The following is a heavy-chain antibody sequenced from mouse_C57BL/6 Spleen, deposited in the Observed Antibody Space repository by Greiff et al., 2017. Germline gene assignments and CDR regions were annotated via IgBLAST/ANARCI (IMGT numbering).Heavy chain of an antibody. J-gene: IGHJ2*01. Sequence: EVMLVEFGGGLVKPGGSLKLSCAASGFTFSDYGMHWVRQAPEKGLEWVAYISRGSSTIYYADTVKGRFTISRDNAKNTLFLQMTSLRSEDTAMYYCARAGYYGNYDYFDYWGQGTTLTVSS. CDR3: ARAGYYGNYDYFDY. CDR1: GFTFSDYG. V-gene: IGHV5-17*01. D-gene: IGHD2-1*01. CDR2: ISRGSSTI.